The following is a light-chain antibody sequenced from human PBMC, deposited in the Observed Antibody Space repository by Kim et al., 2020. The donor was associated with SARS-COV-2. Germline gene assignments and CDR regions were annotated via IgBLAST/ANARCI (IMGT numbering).Light chain of an antibody. J-gene: IGKJ2*01. Sequence: SWSTGEHATLSCRAGQIMHTFLTLYQQRPGQAPRLLIYDASNRATCIPARFSGSGSGTDFTLTISSLEREDFAVYYCQQRYNWPRTFGRGTKLEI. V-gene: IGKV3-11*01. CDR2: DAS. CDR1: QIMHTF. CDR3: QQRYNWPRT.